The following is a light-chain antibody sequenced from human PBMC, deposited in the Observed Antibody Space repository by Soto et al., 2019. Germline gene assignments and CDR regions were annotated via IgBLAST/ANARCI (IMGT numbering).Light chain of an antibody. CDR1: SSDVGSYNL. CDR2: EGS. J-gene: IGLJ1*01. V-gene: IGLV2-14*02. Sequence: QSVLTQPASVSGSPGQSITISCTGTSSDVGSYNLVSWYQQHPGKAPKLMIYEGSKRPSGVSNRFSGSKSGNTASLTISGLQAEDEADYYCCSLTTSHTYVFGSGTKVT. CDR3: CSLTTSHTYV.